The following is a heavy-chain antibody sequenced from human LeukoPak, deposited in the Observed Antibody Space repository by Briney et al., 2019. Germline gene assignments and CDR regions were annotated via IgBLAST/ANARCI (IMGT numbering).Heavy chain of an antibody. CDR3: ARNQDYDVYNSAGAFDI. CDR2: IWYDGSNK. CDR1: GFSFSTYT. Sequence: PGGSLRLSCAASGFSFSTYTMTWVRQAPGKGLEWVAVIWYDGSNKYYADSVKGRFTISRDNSKNTLYLQMNSLRAEDTAVYYCARNQDYDVYNSAGAFDIWGQGTMVTVSS. D-gene: IGHD5-24*01. V-gene: IGHV3-33*08. J-gene: IGHJ3*02.